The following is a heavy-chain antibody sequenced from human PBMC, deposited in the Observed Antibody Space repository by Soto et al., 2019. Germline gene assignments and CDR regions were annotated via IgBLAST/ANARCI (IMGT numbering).Heavy chain of an antibody. J-gene: IGHJ4*02. CDR1: GGTFSSYA. D-gene: IGHD3-10*01. CDR3: ARVPRMVRGVIGYYFDY. Sequence: SVKVSCKASGGTFSSYAISWVRQAPGQGLEWMGGIIPIFGTANYAQKFQGRVTITADESTSTAYMELSSLRSEETAVYYCARVPRMVRGVIGYYFDYWGQGTLVTVSS. CDR2: IIPIFGTA. V-gene: IGHV1-69*13.